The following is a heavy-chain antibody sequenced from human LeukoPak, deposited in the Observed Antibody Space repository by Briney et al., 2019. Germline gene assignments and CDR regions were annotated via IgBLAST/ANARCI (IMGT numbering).Heavy chain of an antibody. J-gene: IGHJ4*02. Sequence: GGSLRLSCAASGFTFSSYDMQWVSQAPGKGLEGGAFIRYDGSNKYFADSVKGRFTLSRDNSKNTLYLQMNSLRVEDTAVYYCAKDGLQWLPQYYFDYWGQGTLVTVSS. CDR1: GFTFSSYD. V-gene: IGHV3-30*02. CDR3: AKDGLQWLPQYYFDY. CDR2: IRYDGSNK. D-gene: IGHD3-3*01.